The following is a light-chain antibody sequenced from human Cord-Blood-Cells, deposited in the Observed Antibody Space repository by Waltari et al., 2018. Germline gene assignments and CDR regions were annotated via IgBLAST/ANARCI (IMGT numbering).Light chain of an antibody. CDR1: SSDVGSYNL. V-gene: IGLV2-23*01. CDR3: CSYAGSSTSV. J-gene: IGLJ2*01. Sequence: QSALTQPASASGSPGQSITISCTGTSSDVGSYNLVSWYQQHPGKAPKLMIYEGSKRPAGVSNRFSGSKSGNTASLTISGLQAEDEADYYCCSYAGSSTSVFGEGTKLTVL. CDR2: EGS.